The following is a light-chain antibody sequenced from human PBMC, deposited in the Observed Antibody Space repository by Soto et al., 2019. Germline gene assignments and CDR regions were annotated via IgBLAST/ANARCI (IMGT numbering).Light chain of an antibody. CDR3: QPYNSWPPWT. CDR1: QSVSNK. Sequence: EIVMTQSPATLSVSPGEGATLSCRASQSVSNKLVWYQQKPGRSPRLLIYAASTRATGIPARFSGSGSGTEFTLTISSLQSEDFAVYYCQPYNSWPPWTFGQGTKVEV. CDR2: AAS. J-gene: IGKJ1*01. V-gene: IGKV3-15*01.